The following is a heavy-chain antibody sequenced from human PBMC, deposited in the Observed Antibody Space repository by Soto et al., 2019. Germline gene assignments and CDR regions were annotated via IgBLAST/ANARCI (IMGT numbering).Heavy chain of an antibody. D-gene: IGHD5-18*01. CDR2: TYYRSKWYN. J-gene: IGHJ6*02. V-gene: IGHV6-1*01. CDR1: GDSVSSNSAA. CDR3: ARERDTAMVNFMDV. Sequence: SQTLSLTCGISGDSVSSNSAAWNWIRQSPSRGLEWLGRTYYRSKWYNEYEESVQSRITINPDTSKNRFSLQLNSVTPEDSAVYYCARERDTAMVNFMDVWGQGTTVTVSS.